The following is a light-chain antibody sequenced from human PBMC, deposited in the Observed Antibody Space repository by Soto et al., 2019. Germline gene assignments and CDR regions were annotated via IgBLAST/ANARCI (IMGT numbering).Light chain of an antibody. CDR1: QSVSSSY. CDR3: QQYGSSPLFT. CDR2: GAS. J-gene: IGKJ3*01. V-gene: IGKV3-20*01. Sequence: IVLTQSPGTLSLSPGERATLSCRARQSVSSSYLAWYQQKPGQAPRLLIYGASSRATGIPDRFSGSGSGTDFTLTNSRLEPEDFAVYYCQQYGSSPLFTFGPGTKVDIK.